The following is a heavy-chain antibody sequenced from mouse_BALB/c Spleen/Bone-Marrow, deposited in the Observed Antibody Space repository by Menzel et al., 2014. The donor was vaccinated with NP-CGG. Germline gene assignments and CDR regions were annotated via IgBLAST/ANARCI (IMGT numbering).Heavy chain of an antibody. CDR3: ARSGYYTFFAY. CDR1: GYTFTDYN. J-gene: IGHJ3*01. V-gene: IGHV1-18*01. CDR2: INPNNGGT. D-gene: IGHD2-3*01. Sequence: EVKLMESGPELVKPGASVKISCKASGYTFTDYNMDWVKQSHGKRLEWIGDINPNNGGTIYNQKFKGKATLTVDKSSSSVYMERRSLTAEDTAFYYCARSGYYTFFAYWGQGTLVTVST.